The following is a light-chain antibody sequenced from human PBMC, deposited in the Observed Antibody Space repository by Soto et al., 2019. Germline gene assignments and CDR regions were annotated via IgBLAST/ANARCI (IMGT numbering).Light chain of an antibody. J-gene: IGLJ3*02. CDR1: RGHSSYA. V-gene: IGLV4-69*01. CDR2: LNSDGSH. CDR3: QTWGTGIWV. Sequence: QAVVTQSPSASASLGASVKLTCTLGRGHSSYAIAWHQQQPEKGPRYLMKLNSDGSHSKGDGIPDRFSGSSSGAERYLTISSLQSEDEADYYCQTWGTGIWVFGGGTKLTVL.